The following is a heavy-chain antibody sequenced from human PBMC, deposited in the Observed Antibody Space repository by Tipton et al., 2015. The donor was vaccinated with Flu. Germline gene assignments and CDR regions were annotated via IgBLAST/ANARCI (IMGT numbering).Heavy chain of an antibody. CDR1: GFTLSDDY. D-gene: IGHD3-3*01. J-gene: IGHJ6*02. CDR3: ARDHPPSITVLGEITDYFGMDV. CDR2: ISSSGDTI. V-gene: IGHV3-11*01. Sequence: GSLRLSCAASGFTLSDDYMSWIRQAPGKGLEWVSHISSSGDTINYADSVKGRFTISRDNAKKSLYLQMNSLRAEDTAVYYCARDHPPSITVLGEITDYFGMDVWGQGTTVTVSS.